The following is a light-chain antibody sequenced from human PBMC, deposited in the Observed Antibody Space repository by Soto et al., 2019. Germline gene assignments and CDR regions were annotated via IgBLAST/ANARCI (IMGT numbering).Light chain of an antibody. CDR1: QSVDSSF. V-gene: IGKV3-20*01. J-gene: IGKJ1*01. Sequence: EIVLTQSPGSLSLSPGERATLSCRASQSVDSSFFAWYQQKPGQAPRLLIYGASNRATGIPDRFSGRGSGTDFTLTITGLEPEDFAVYYCQQYVSSVTFGQGTTVEIK. CDR2: GAS. CDR3: QQYVSSVT.